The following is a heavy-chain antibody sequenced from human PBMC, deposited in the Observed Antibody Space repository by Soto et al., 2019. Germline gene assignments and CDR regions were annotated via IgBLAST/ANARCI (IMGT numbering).Heavy chain of an antibody. CDR2: IYSGGST. D-gene: IGHD2-2*01. CDR1: GFTVSSHY. CDR3: ARERDCSSTSCYVDYYYYYMDV. J-gene: IGHJ6*03. Sequence: GGSLRLSCAASGFTVSSHYMSWVRQAPGKGLEWVSIIYSGGSTYYADSVKGRFTISRDNSKNTLYLQMNSLRAEDTAVYYCARERDCSSTSCYVDYYYYYMDVWGKGTTVTVSS. V-gene: IGHV3-66*01.